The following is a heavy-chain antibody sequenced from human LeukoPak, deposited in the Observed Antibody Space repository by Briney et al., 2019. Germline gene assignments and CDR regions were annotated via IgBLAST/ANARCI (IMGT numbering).Heavy chain of an antibody. V-gene: IGHV5-51*01. J-gene: IGHJ6*02. CDR2: IYPGDSDT. CDR3: GRAVAGNGMDV. CDR1: GYSFTDYW. D-gene: IGHD6-19*01. Sequence: GESLKISFKGSGYSFTDYWIGWVRQMPGKGLEWMGIIYPGDSDTRYSPSFQGQVTISADKSISTAHLQWSSLKASDTAMYYCGRAVAGNGMDVWGQGTTVTVSS.